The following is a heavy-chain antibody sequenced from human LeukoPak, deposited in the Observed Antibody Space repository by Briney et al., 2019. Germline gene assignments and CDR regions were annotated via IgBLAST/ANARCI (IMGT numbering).Heavy chain of an antibody. Sequence: SETLSLTCAVSGGSISSGGYSWSWIRQPPGKGLEWIGYIYHSGSTYYNPSLKSRVTISVDRSKNQFSLKLSSVTAADTAVYYCASYYYDSSGYYTRGHAFDIWGQGTMVTVSS. CDR1: GGSISSGGYS. CDR2: IYHSGST. V-gene: IGHV4-30-2*01. J-gene: IGHJ3*02. CDR3: ASYYYDSSGYYTRGHAFDI. D-gene: IGHD3-22*01.